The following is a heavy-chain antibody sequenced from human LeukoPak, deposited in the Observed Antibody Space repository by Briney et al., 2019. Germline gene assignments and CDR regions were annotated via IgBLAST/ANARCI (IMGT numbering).Heavy chain of an antibody. V-gene: IGHV3-30*18. CDR3: AKDGPYYYDSSGYYRGRGYFDY. D-gene: IGHD3-22*01. CDR1: EFTFSTYG. CDR2: ISYGGSNK. J-gene: IGHJ4*02. Sequence: GGSLRLSCAASEFTFSTYGMHWVRQAPGKGLGWVAVISYGGSNKYYADSVKGRFTISRDNSKNTLYLQMNSLRAEDTAVYYCAKDGPYYYDSSGYYRGRGYFDYWGQGTLVTVSS.